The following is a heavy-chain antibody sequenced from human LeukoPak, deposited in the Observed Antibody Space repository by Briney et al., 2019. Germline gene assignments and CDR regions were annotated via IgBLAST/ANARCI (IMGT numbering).Heavy chain of an antibody. CDR1: GFPFSRHG. CDR3: GKDMARIYYYGSGEIDY. J-gene: IGHJ4*02. D-gene: IGHD3-10*01. Sequence: GGSLRLSRAASGFPFSRHGMHWVRQVPGKGLEWLAVISYDGSNKAYADSVKGRFTISRDNSNNTLHLQMNSLRAEDTAVYYCGKDMARIYYYGSGEIDYWGQGTLVTVSS. CDR2: ISYDGSNK. V-gene: IGHV3-30*18.